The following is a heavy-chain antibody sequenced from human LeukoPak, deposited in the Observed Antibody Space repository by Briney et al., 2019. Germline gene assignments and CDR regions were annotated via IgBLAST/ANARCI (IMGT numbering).Heavy chain of an antibody. V-gene: IGHV1-18*01. J-gene: IGHJ5*02. CDR3: ARGSKMLGYNWFDP. Sequence: ASVKVSCKASGYTFTSYGISWVRQAPGHGLECMGWISAYNGNTNSAQKLQGRVTMTTDTSTSTAYMELRSLRSDDTAVYYCARGSKMLGYNWFDPWGQGTPVTVSS. CDR1: GYTFTSYG. CDR2: ISAYNGNT. D-gene: IGHD1-26*01.